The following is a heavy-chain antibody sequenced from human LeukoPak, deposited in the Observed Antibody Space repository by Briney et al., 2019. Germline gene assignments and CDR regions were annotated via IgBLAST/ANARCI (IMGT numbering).Heavy chain of an antibody. D-gene: IGHD5-18*01. V-gene: IGHV4-59*08. CDR2: IYYSGST. CDR3: AVGGQLWFETTFDY. Sequence: PSETLSLTCTVSGGSISSYYWSWIRQPPGKGLEWIGHIYYSGSTNYNPSLKSRVTISVDTSKNQFSLKLSSVTAADAAVYYCAVGGQLWFETTFDYWGQGTLVTVSS. J-gene: IGHJ4*02. CDR1: GGSISSYY.